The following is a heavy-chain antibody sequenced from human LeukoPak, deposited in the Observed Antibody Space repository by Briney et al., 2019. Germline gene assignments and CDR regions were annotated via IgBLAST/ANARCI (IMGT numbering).Heavy chain of an antibody. CDR1: GGSISSSSYY. V-gene: IGHV4-39*01. D-gene: IGHD3-22*01. Sequence: SETLSLTCTVSGGSISSSSYYWGWIRQPPGKGLEWIGSIYYSGSTYYNPSLKSRVTISVDTSKNQFSLKLSSVTAADTAVYYCARLGGIVVDYWGQGTLVTVSS. CDR2: IYYSGST. CDR3: ARLGGIVVDY. J-gene: IGHJ4*02.